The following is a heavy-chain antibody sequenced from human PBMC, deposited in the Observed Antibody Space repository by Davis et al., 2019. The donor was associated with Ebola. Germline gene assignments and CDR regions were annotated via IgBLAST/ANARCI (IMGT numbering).Heavy chain of an antibody. J-gene: IGHJ3*02. CDR2: IYYSGST. V-gene: IGHV4-59*08. CDR1: GGSISSYY. CDR3: ARVGYDFWSGYYFWGAKDAFDI. Sequence: PSETLSLTCTVSGGSISSYYWSWIRQPPGKGLEWIGYIYYSGSTNYNPSLKSRVTISVDTSKNQFSLKLSSVTAADTAVYYCARVGYDFWSGYYFWGAKDAFDIWGQGTMVTVSS. D-gene: IGHD3-3*01.